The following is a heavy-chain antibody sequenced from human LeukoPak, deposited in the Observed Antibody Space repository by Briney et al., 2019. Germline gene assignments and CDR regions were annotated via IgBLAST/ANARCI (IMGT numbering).Heavy chain of an antibody. V-gene: IGHV1-2*02. CDR2: INPNSGGT. Sequence: ASVKVSCKASRYTFTGYYMHWVRQAPGQGVEWMGWINPNSGGTNYAQKFQGRVTMTSDTSISTAYMELSRLRSDDTAVYYCASAEQWLDAFDIWGQGTMVTVSS. J-gene: IGHJ3*02. D-gene: IGHD6-19*01. CDR3: ASAEQWLDAFDI. CDR1: RYTFTGYY.